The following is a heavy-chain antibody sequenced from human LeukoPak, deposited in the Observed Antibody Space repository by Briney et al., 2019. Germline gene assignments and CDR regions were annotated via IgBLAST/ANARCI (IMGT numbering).Heavy chain of an antibody. CDR3: ARDDGDGDYFDY. J-gene: IGHJ4*02. CDR1: GGSISSGSYY. CDR2: IYTSGST. Sequence: SETLSLTCTVSGGSISSGSYYWSWIRQPAGKGLEWIGRIYTSGSTNYNPSLKSRVTISVDTSKNQFSLKLSSVTAADTAVYYCARDDGDGDYFDYWGQGTLVTVSS. V-gene: IGHV4-61*02. D-gene: IGHD4-17*01.